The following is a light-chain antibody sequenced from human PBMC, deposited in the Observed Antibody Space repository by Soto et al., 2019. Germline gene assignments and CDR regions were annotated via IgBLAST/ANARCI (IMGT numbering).Light chain of an antibody. V-gene: IGLV2-11*01. Sequence: QSVLTRPRAVSGSPGQSVTISCTGTSSDIGVSRSVSWYQQHPGKAPKLIISDVTKRPSGVPYRFSGSKSDNTASLTISGLQADDEADYYCCSYEGRFFFGTGTKVTVL. CDR3: CSYEGRFF. CDR1: SSDIGVSRS. CDR2: DVT. J-gene: IGLJ1*01.